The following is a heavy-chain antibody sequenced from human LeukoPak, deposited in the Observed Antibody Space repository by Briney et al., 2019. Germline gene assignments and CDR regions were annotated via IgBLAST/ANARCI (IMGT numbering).Heavy chain of an antibody. J-gene: IGHJ4*02. V-gene: IGHV3-23*01. CDR2: ISGSGGST. D-gene: IGHD3-10*01. Sequence: GGSLRLSCAASGFTVSSNYMSWVRQAPGKGLEWVSAISGSGGSTYYVDSVKGRFTISRDNSKNTLYLQMNSLRAEDTAVYYCAKIDVGALTMVRGLYFDYWGQGTLVTVSS. CDR1: GFTVSSNY. CDR3: AKIDVGALTMVRGLYFDY.